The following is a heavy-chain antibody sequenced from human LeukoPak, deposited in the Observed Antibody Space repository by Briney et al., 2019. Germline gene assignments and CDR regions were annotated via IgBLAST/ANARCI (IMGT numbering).Heavy chain of an antibody. CDR2: TSHSGNA. D-gene: IGHD3-22*01. CDR3: ARVIPNVYDTSGYSDY. V-gene: IGHV4-38-2*02. Sequence: SETLSLTCSVSGYSISSAYYWGRIRPPPGKGLEWIGTTSHSGNAYYNPSLKSRVTMSVDMSKSQFSLKLSSVTAADTAVYYCARVIPNVYDTSGYSDYWGQGTLVTVSS. J-gene: IGHJ4*02. CDR1: GYSISSAYY.